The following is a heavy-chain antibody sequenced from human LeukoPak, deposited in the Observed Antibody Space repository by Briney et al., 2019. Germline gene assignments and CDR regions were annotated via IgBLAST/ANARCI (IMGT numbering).Heavy chain of an antibody. V-gene: IGHV1-24*01. D-gene: IGHD3-22*01. CDR2: FDPEDGET. CDR3: AAELFGSGYPNY. CDR1: GYTLTELS. Sequence: ASVKVSCKVSGYTLTELSMHWVRQAPGKGLEWMGGFDPEDGETIYAQKFQGRVTMTEDTSTDTAYMELSSLRSEDTAVYYCAAELFGSGYPNYWGQGTLVTVSS. J-gene: IGHJ4*02.